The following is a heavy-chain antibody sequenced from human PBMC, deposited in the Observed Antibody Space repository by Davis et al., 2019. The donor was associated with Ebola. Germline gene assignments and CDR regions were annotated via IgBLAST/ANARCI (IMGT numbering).Heavy chain of an antibody. Sequence: PGGSLRLSCAASGFTFSNYWMSWARQAPGNVLAFVAHIKEDGSKEFYVDSVKGRFTISRDNAKSSLYLQMNSLRAEDTAVFYCVRGGSATAYWGQGTPVTVSS. D-gene: IGHD2-15*01. CDR3: VRGGSATAY. J-gene: IGHJ1*01. CDR1: GFTFSNYW. CDR2: IKEDGSKE. V-gene: IGHV3-7*03.